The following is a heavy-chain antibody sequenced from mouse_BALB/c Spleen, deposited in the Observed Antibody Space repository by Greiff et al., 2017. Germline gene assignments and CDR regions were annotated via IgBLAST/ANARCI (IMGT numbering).Heavy chain of an antibody. CDR2: ISSGGST. Sequence: EVQRVESGGGLVKPGGSLKLSCAASGFTFSSYAMSWVRQTPEKRLEWVASISSGGSTYYPDSVKGRFTISRDNARNILYLQMSSLRSEDTAMYYCARGGNGNYGHWYFDVWGAGTTVTVSS. CDR3: ARGGNGNYGHWYFDV. D-gene: IGHD2-1*01. J-gene: IGHJ1*01. CDR1: GFTFSSYA. V-gene: IGHV5-6-5*01.